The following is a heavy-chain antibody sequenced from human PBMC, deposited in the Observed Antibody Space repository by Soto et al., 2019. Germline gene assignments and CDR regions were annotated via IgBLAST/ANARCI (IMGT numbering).Heavy chain of an antibody. CDR3: ASLSSRPGYYYGMDV. CDR2: IDPSDSYT. V-gene: IGHV5-10-1*01. Sequence: GESLKISCKGSGYSFTSYWISWVHQMPGKGLEWMGRIDPSDSYTNYSPSFQGHVTISADKSISTAYLQWSSLKASDTAMYYCASLSSRPGYYYGMDVWGQGTTVTVSS. CDR1: GYSFTSYW. J-gene: IGHJ6*02. D-gene: IGHD6-6*01.